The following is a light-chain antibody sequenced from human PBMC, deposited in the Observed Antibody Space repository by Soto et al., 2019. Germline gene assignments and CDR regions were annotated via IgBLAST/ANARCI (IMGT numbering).Light chain of an antibody. Sequence: DIQLTHSPSVLSASVGYTVTITFRASQTLINYLAWYQQKPGKAPDLLIYSASTLQSGVPSRFSGSGYETEFSLTIRALQPEDFATYYCQKLSRYPLNFGGGTKVDIK. CDR3: QKLSRYPLN. V-gene: IGKV1-9*01. J-gene: IGKJ4*01. CDR1: QTLINY. CDR2: SAS.